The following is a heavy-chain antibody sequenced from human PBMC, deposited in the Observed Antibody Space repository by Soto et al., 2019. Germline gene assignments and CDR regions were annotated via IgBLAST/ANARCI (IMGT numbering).Heavy chain of an antibody. CDR3: AKEYCSSTSCDGGFGY. J-gene: IGHJ4*02. D-gene: IGHD2-2*01. CDR1: GFTFSSCA. CDR2: ISGSGGRT. V-gene: IGHV3-23*01. Sequence: EVQLLESGGGLVQPGGSLRLSCAASGFTFSSCAMRGVRQAPGKGLEWVSGISGSGGRTFYADSVRGRFTISRANSKNPLTLQMNSLRVEDTAVYYCAKEYCSSTSCDGGFGYWGQGTLVTFSS.